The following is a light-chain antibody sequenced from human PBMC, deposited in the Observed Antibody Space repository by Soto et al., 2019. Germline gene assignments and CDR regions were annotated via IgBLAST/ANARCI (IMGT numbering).Light chain of an antibody. V-gene: IGLV2-14*01. CDR2: EVF. CDR3: ISYIPSTTTHWV. J-gene: IGLJ3*02. CDR1: NTDVGGYNR. Sequence: QSALTQPASVSGSPGQSITISCTGTNTDVGGYNRVSWYQQHQGKAPKMLIFEVFNRPSGISDRFSGSKSGDTASLTISGLQAEDEADYYCISYIPSTTTHWVFGGGTKLTVL.